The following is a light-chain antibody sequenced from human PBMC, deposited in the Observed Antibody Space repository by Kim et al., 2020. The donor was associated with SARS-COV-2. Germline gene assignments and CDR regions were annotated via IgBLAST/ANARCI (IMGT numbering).Light chain of an antibody. CDR2: GDD. CDR1: SGSIASTY. Sequence: GTTVTISCTRSSGSIASTYVQWYQQRPGNSPTTVIYGDDQRPSGVPDRFSGSIDSSSNSASLTISSLKTEDEADYYCQSYDNYNQVFGGGTQLTVL. V-gene: IGLV6-57*01. CDR3: QSYDNYNQV. J-gene: IGLJ3*02.